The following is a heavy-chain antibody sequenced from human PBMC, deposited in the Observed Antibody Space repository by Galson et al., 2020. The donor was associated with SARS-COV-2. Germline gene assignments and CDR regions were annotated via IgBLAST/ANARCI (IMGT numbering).Heavy chain of an antibody. Sequence: SVKVSCKASGGTFSSPDVNWVRQAPGQGLEWLGGFIHVFHTATYAQKFQGRVKITADEPTTTAYMELTSLRSDDTAVYFCVRGEVQTLDYWGQGTLVTVSS. CDR1: GGTFSSPD. J-gene: IGHJ4*02. CDR3: VRGEVQTLDY. V-gene: IGHV1-69*13. D-gene: IGHD1-1*01. CDR2: FIHVFHTA.